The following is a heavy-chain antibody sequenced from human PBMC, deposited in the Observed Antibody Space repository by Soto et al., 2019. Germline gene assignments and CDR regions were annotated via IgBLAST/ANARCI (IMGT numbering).Heavy chain of an antibody. V-gene: IGHV4-4*02. CDR1: GGAIDSSNW. J-gene: IGHJ5*02. Sequence: SETLSLTCSVLGGAIDSSNWWTWVRQFPEKGLEWIGEIHHIGSTNYNPSLKSRVSISIDKSRKQFSVDLQSVTAADTAIYYCARGRRTSQSTRVWFDPWGPGTLVTVSS. CDR2: IHHIGST. CDR3: ARGRRTSQSTRVWFDP. D-gene: IGHD2-2*01.